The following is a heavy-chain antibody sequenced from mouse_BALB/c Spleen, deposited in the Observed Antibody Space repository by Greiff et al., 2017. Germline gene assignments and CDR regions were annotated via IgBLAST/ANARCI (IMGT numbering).Heavy chain of an antibody. Sequence: EVQRVESGGGLVKPGGSLKLSCAASGFTFSSYAMSWVRQTPEKRLEWVATISSGGSYTYYPDSVKGRFTISRDNAKNTLYLQMSSLRSEDTAMYYCASRSMITPAWFAYWGQGTLVTVSA. V-gene: IGHV5-9-3*01. CDR1: GFTFSSYA. CDR2: ISSGGSYT. D-gene: IGHD2-4*01. CDR3: ASRSMITPAWFAY. J-gene: IGHJ3*01.